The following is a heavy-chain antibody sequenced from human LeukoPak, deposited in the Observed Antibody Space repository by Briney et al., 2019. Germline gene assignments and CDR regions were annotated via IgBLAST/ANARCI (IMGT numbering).Heavy chain of an antibody. CDR2: ISYDGGNK. CDR3: ARGGAAGIYGMDV. Sequence: GGSLRLSCAASGFTFSSHGMHWVRQAPGKGLEWVTFISYDGGNKDYADSVKGRFTISRDNSKNTLYLQVDSLRPEDTAVYYCARGGAAGIYGMDVWGQGAIMTVTS. J-gene: IGHJ6*02. V-gene: IGHV3-30*02. CDR1: GFTFSSHG. D-gene: IGHD6-13*01.